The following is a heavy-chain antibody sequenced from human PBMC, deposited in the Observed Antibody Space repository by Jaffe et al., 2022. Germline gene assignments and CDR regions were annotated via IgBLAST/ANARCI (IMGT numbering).Heavy chain of an antibody. CDR2: IRYDGSNK. CDR3: AKGPLGIAAAGYFDY. Sequence: QVQLVESGGGVVQPGGSLRLSCAASGFTFSSYGMHWVRQAPGKGLEWVAFIRYDGSNKYYADSVKGRFTISRDNSKNTLYLQMNSLRAEDTAVYYCAKGPLGIAAAGYFDYWGQGTLVTVSS. J-gene: IGHJ4*02. CDR1: GFTFSSYG. V-gene: IGHV3-30*02. D-gene: IGHD6-13*01.